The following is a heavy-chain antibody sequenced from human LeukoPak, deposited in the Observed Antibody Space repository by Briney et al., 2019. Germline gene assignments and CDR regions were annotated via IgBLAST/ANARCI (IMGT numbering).Heavy chain of an antibody. J-gene: IGHJ3*02. CDR2: IYPGDSDT. Sequence: GESLKISCKGSGYSFTSYWIGWVRQMPGKGLEWMGVIYPGDSDTRYSPSFQGQVTISADKSISTAYLQWTSLKASDTAMYYCARPRGTYYYGSGSNPDAFDIWGQGTMVTVSS. D-gene: IGHD3-10*01. CDR3: ARPRGTYYYGSGSNPDAFDI. CDR1: GYSFTSYW. V-gene: IGHV5-51*01.